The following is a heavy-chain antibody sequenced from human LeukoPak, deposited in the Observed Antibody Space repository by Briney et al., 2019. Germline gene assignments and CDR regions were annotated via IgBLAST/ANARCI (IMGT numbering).Heavy chain of an antibody. CDR2: IYKSRST. D-gene: IGHD3-3*01. CDR1: GGSISNGTYY. Sequence: SETLSLTSTVSGGSISNGTYYWSWLREPAGRGLEWIGRIYKSRSTNYNPLFKSRVTISIDTSKNQFSLRLSSVTAADTAVYYCAREVGELGLYYDFWSGYLAYYFDYWGQGTLVTVSS. J-gene: IGHJ4*02. CDR3: AREVGELGLYYDFWSGYLAYYFDY. V-gene: IGHV4-61*02.